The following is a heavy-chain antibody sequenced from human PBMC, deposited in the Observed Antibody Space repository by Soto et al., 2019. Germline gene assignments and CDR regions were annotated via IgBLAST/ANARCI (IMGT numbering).Heavy chain of an antibody. CDR1: GGSFSGYY. CDR2: INHSGST. Sequence: VQLQQWGAGLLKPSETLSLTCAVYGGSFSGYYWSWIRQPPGKGLEWIGEINHSGSTNYNPSLKSRVTISVDTSKNQFSLKLSSVTAADTAVYYCARYDIVVVPAAMGSHYGMDVWGQGTTVTVSS. D-gene: IGHD2-2*01. V-gene: IGHV4-34*01. J-gene: IGHJ6*02. CDR3: ARYDIVVVPAAMGSHYGMDV.